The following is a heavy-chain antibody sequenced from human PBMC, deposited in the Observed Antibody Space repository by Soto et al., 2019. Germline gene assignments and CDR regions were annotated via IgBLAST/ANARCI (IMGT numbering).Heavy chain of an antibody. D-gene: IGHD6-19*01. CDR1: GYTFTSYA. Sequence: QVQLVQSGADVKKPGASVKVSCKASGYTFTSYAIHWVRQAPGQRLEWMGWINAGNGNTKYSQKFQDRVTITRDTSASTAYMELSSLRSADTAVYYCARDLGGWPDYWGQGTLVTVSS. CDR3: ARDLGGWPDY. V-gene: IGHV1-3*01. CDR2: INAGNGNT. J-gene: IGHJ4*02.